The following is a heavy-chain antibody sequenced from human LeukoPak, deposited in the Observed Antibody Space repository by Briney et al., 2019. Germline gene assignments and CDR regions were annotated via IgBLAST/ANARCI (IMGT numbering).Heavy chain of an antibody. CDR2: IYYSGST. Sequence: KPSETLSLTCTVSGGSISSYYWSWIRQPPGKGLEWIGYIYYSGSTNYNPSLKSRVTISVDTSKSQFSLKLSSVTAADTAVYYCARDSPAISFDYWGQGTLVTVSS. V-gene: IGHV4-59*01. D-gene: IGHD3-9*01. CDR1: GGSISSYY. CDR3: ARDSPAISFDY. J-gene: IGHJ4*02.